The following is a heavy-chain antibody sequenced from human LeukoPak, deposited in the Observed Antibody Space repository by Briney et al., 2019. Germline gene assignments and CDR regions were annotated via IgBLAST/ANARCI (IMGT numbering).Heavy chain of an antibody. V-gene: IGHV3-9*01. CDR2: ISWNSGSI. D-gene: IGHD3-9*01. J-gene: IGHJ4*02. CDR3: ARDSPLRYFSFDY. CDR1: GFTFDDYA. Sequence: PGRSLRLSCAASGFTFDDYAMHWVRQAPGKGLEWVSGISWNSGSIGYADSVKGRFTISRDNAKNSLYLQMNSLRAEDTAVYYCARDSPLRYFSFDYWGQGTLVTVSS.